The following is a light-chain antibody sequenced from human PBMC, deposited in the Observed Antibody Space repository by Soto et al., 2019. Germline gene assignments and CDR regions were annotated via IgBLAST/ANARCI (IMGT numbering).Light chain of an antibody. CDR2: DAS. V-gene: IGKV1-5*01. Sequence: IPITQSPSSLSASDGDRVTITCRASQSISSWLAWYQQKPGKAPKVLIYDASSLESGVPSRFSGSGSGTEFTLTISSLQPDDFASYYCQQYNSYSPLTFGGGTKVDIK. J-gene: IGKJ4*01. CDR3: QQYNSYSPLT. CDR1: QSISSW.